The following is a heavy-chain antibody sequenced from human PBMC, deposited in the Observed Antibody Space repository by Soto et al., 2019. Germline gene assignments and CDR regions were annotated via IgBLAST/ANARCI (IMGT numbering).Heavy chain of an antibody. CDR3: ARDLAEGGMDV. D-gene: IGHD2-21*01. Sequence: QVQLVESGGGVVQPGRSLRLSCAASGFTFGSYAIHWVRQAPGKGLEWVALIWYDGSNQYYADSVKGRFTISRDSSKNMVFLHMNSLRAEDTAVYYCARDLAEGGMDVW. CDR2: IWYDGSNQ. V-gene: IGHV3-33*01. J-gene: IGHJ6*01. CDR1: GFTFGSYA.